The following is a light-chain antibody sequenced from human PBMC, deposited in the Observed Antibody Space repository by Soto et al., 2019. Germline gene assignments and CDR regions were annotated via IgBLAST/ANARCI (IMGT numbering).Light chain of an antibody. CDR2: AAS. CDR3: QQRNVWPPIT. CDR1: QSISSY. V-gene: IGKV1-39*01. Sequence: DIQMTQSPSSLSASVGDIVTITCRASQSISSYLNWYQQKPGKAPKLLIYAASSLQSGVPSRFSGSGSGTDFTLTISSLQPEDFATYYCQQRNVWPPITFGQGTRLEIK. J-gene: IGKJ5*01.